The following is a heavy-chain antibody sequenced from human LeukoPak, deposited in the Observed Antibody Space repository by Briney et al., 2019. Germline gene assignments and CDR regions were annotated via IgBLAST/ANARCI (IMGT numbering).Heavy chain of an antibody. V-gene: IGHV1-69*11. J-gene: IGHJ4*02. CDR2: IIPILGTA. CDR3: AREGDYGDYASDC. D-gene: IGHD4-17*01. CDR1: GGTFSSYG. Sequence: SVKVSCKASGGTFSSYGISWVRQAPGQGLEWMGRIIPILGTANYAQKFQGRLTITTDESTSTAYMELSGLGSEDTAVYYCAREGDYGDYASDCWGQGTLVTVSS.